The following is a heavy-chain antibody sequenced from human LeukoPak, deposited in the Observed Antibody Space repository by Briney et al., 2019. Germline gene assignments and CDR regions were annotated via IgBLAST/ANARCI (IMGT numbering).Heavy chain of an antibody. J-gene: IGHJ4*02. Sequence: PAETLSLTCTASGGSISSSYRSWIRQAPGKGLERITYIYYSGSTNYNPSLKSRATISVDTSKDQLSLKLSSVTAADRAVYYCARGYYDDVWGSYRYTAPLYIDYWGQGTLVTVSS. CDR2: IYYSGST. V-gene: IGHV4-59*12. D-gene: IGHD3-16*02. CDR1: GGSISSSY. CDR3: ARGYYDDVWGSYRYTAPLYIDY.